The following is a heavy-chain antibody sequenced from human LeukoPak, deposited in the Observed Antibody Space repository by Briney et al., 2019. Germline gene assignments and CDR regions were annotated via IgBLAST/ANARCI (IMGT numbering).Heavy chain of an antibody. CDR3: ARDDVGATSFNFDY. D-gene: IGHD1-26*01. V-gene: IGHV1-69*01. Sequence: KVSCKASGYTFTSYDISWVRQAPGQGLEWMGGIIPIFGTANYAQKFQGRVTITADESTSTAYMELSSLRSEDTAVYYCARDDVGATSFNFDYWGQGTLVTVSS. CDR1: GYTFTSYD. CDR2: IIPIFGTA. J-gene: IGHJ4*02.